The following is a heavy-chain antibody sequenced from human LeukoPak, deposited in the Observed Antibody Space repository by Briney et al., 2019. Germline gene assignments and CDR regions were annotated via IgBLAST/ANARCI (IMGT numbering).Heavy chain of an antibody. Sequence: RSGGSLRLSCAASGFTFSSYAMSWVRQAPGKGLEWVSGISDSDGSTYYTVSVKGRFTISRDNSKNTLYLQMNSLRADDTAVYYCARCGGASCYHRFDYWGQGTPVTVSS. CDR3: ARCGGASCYHRFDY. D-gene: IGHD2-15*01. V-gene: IGHV3-23*01. CDR1: GFTFSSYA. J-gene: IGHJ4*02. CDR2: ISDSDGST.